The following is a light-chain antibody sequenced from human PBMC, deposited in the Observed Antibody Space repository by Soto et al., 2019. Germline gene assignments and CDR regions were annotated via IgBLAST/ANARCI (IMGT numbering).Light chain of an antibody. Sequence: SYELTLPPSVSVSPGQTASITCSGDKLGDKYACWYQQKPGQSPVLVIYQDSKRPSGIPERFSGSNSGNTATLTISGTQAMDEADYYCQAWDSSLVVFGGGTKLTVL. V-gene: IGLV3-1*01. CDR1: KLGDKY. CDR3: QAWDSSLVV. CDR2: QDS. J-gene: IGLJ2*01.